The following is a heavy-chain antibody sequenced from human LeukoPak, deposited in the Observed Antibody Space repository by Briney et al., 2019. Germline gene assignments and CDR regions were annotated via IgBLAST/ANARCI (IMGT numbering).Heavy chain of an antibody. CDR2: ISAYNGNT. D-gene: IGHD2-21*02. V-gene: IGHV1-18*01. CDR3: ARGVVVTAIRYYYYGMDV. Sequence: ASVKVSCKASGYTFTSYGISWVRQAPGQGLEWMGWISAYNGNTNYAQKLQGRVTMTTDTSTSTAYMELRSLRSDDTAVYYCARGVVVTAIRYYYYGMDVWGQGTTVTVS. CDR1: GYTFTSYG. J-gene: IGHJ6*02.